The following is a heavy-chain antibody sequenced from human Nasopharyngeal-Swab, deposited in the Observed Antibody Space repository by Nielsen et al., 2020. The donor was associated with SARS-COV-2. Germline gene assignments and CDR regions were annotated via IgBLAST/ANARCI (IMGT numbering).Heavy chain of an antibody. D-gene: IGHD3-3*01. J-gene: IGHJ6*03. CDR2: IYTSGST. Sequence: WIRQPPGKGLEWIGRIYTSGSTNYNPSLKSRVTISVDTSKNQFSLKLSSVTAADTAVYYRARASYDFWSGYYLADYMDVWGKGTTVTVSS. CDR3: ARASYDFWSGYYLADYMDV. V-gene: IGHV4-61*02.